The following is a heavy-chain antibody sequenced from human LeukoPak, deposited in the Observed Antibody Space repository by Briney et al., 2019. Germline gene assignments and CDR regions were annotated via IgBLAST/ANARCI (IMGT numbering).Heavy chain of an antibody. V-gene: IGHV1-46*01. J-gene: IGHJ3*02. CDR3: ARVSNDCSSTSCYVYDAFDI. CDR1: GYTFTSYY. D-gene: IGHD2-2*01. CDR2: INPSGGST. Sequence: ASVKVSCKASGYTFTSYYMHWVRQAPGQGLEWMGIINPSGGSTSYAQKFQGRVTMTRDTSTSTVYMELSSLRSEDTAVYYCARVSNDCSSTSCYVYDAFDIWGQGTMATVSS.